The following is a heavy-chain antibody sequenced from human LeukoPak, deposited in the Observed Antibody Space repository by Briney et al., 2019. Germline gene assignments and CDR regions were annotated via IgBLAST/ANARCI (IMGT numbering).Heavy chain of an antibody. J-gene: IGHJ6*03. Sequence: SETLSLTCTVSGGSISSSSYYWGWIRQPPGKGLEWIGSIYYSGSTYYNPSLKSRVTISVDTSKNQFSLKLSSATAADTAVYYCARQADYYDSSGFFYYYYYMDVWGKGTTVTVSS. D-gene: IGHD3-22*01. V-gene: IGHV4-39*01. CDR1: GGSISSSSYY. CDR3: ARQADYYDSSGFFYYYYYMDV. CDR2: IYYSGST.